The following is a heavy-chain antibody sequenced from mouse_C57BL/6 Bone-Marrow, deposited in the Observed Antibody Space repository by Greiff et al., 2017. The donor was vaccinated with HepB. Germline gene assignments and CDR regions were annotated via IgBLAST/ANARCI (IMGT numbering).Heavy chain of an antibody. Sequence: QVQLKESGPGLVAPSQSLSITCTVSGFSLTSYGVHWVRQPPGKGLEWLVVIWSDGSTTYNSALKSRLSISKDNSKSQVFLKMNSLQTDDTAMYYCARHDHYYSNYVDYAMDYWGQGTSVTVSS. V-gene: IGHV2-6-1*01. J-gene: IGHJ4*01. CDR2: IWSDGST. D-gene: IGHD2-5*01. CDR1: GFSLTSYG. CDR3: ARHDHYYSNYVDYAMDY.